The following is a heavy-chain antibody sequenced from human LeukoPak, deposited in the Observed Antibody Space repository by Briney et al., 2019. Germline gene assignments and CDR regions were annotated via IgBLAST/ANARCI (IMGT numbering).Heavy chain of an antibody. CDR1: GGSFSGYY. V-gene: IGHV4-34*01. D-gene: IGHD3/OR15-3a*01. J-gene: IGHJ4*02. CDR2: INHSGST. CDR3: ARQTGSGLFILP. Sequence: SETLSLTCAVYGGSFSGYYWSWIRQPPGKGLEWIGEINHSGSTNYNPSLKSQVTISVDPSKNQFSLKLSSVTAADTAVYYCARQTGSGLFILPGGQGTLVTVSS.